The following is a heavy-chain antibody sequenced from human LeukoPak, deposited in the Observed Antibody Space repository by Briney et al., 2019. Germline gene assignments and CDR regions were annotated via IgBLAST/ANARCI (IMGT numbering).Heavy chain of an antibody. J-gene: IGHJ4*02. CDR3: AREMIDSSWYGLTVG. CDR2: IYTSGST. CDR1: GGSISSYY. D-gene: IGHD6-13*01. V-gene: IGHV4-4*07. Sequence: SETLSLTCTVSGGSISSYYWSWIRQPAGKGLEWIGRIYTSGSTNYNPSLKSRVTMSVDTSKNQFSLKLSSVTAVDTAVYYCAREMIDSSWYGLTVGWGQGTLVTVSS.